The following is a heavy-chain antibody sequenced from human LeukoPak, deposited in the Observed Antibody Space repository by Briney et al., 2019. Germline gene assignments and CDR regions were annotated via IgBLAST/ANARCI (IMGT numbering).Heavy chain of an antibody. D-gene: IGHD3-22*01. CDR3: ARDHQMAYYDSSGYLPFGY. J-gene: IGHJ4*02. CDR2: IIPLFGTA. V-gene: IGHV1-69*13. CDR1: GGTFSTYA. Sequence: GASVKVSCKASGGTFSTYAIGWVRQAPGQGLEWVGGIIPLFGTANYAQKFQGRVTITADESTSTAYMELSSLRSEDTAVYYCARDHQMAYYDSSGYLPFGYWGQGTLVTVSS.